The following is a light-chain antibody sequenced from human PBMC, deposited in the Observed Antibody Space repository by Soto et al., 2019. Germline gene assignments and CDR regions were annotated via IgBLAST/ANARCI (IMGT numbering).Light chain of an antibody. CDR1: QSVSSSY. V-gene: IGKV3-20*01. CDR2: GAS. J-gene: IGKJ1*01. Sequence: EIVLTQSPGTLSLSPGERATLSCRASQSVSSSYLAWYQQKPGQAPRLLIYGASSRATGIPDRLSGSGSGTDFTLTISRLEPEAYAVYYCQQSGSSPRTFGQGTKVEIK. CDR3: QQSGSSPRT.